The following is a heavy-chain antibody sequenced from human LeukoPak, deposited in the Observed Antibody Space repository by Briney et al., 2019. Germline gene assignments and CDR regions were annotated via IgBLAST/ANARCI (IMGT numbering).Heavy chain of an antibody. CDR1: GGSISSSSYF. J-gene: IGHJ4*02. V-gene: IGHV4-39*01. CDR2: IYYTGSA. D-gene: IGHD4-17*01. Sequence: SETLSLTCTVSGGSISSSSYFWGWIRQPPGKGLEWIATIYYTGSAYYNPSLKSRVTISEDTSKNQFSLKLNSVTAADTAVYYCARRLNYGDMVFDYWGQGTLVTVSS. CDR3: ARRLNYGDMVFDY.